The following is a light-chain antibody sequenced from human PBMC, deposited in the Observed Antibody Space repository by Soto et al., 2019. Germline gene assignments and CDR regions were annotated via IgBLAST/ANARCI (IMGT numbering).Light chain of an antibody. Sequence: QSVLTQPASVSGSPGQSITISCTGTSSDVGGYNYVSWYQQHPGKAPKLMIYEVSNRPSGVSNRFSGSKSGNTASLTISGLQAEDEADYYCSSYSTMGTYVFGAGTKVTVL. J-gene: IGLJ1*01. CDR1: SSDVGGYNY. V-gene: IGLV2-14*01. CDR2: EVS. CDR3: SSYSTMGTYV.